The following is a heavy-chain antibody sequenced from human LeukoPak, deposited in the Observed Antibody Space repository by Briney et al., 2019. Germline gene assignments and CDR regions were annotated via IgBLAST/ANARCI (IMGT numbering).Heavy chain of an antibody. J-gene: IGHJ4*02. V-gene: IGHV3-21*01. CDR3: ARDRSAAALDY. Sequence: GGSLRLSCAASGFTFSSYSMNWVRQAPGKGLEWVSSISSSSSYIYYADSVKGRFTISGDNAKNSLYLQMNSLRAEDTAVYYCARDRSAAALDYWGQGTLVTVSS. CDR1: GFTFSSYS. D-gene: IGHD6-13*01. CDR2: ISSSSSYI.